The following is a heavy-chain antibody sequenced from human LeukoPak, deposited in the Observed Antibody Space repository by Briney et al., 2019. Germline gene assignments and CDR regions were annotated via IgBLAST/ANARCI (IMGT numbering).Heavy chain of an antibody. D-gene: IGHD6-13*01. CDR3: ARDRRPPGIAAAGTDAFDI. CDR1: GGSISSYY. CDR2: IYYSGST. J-gene: IGHJ3*02. Sequence: SETLSLTRTVSGGSISSYYWSWIRQPPGKGLEWIGYIYYSGSTNYNPSLKSRVTISVDTSKNQFSLKLSSVTAADTAVYYCARDRRPPGIAAAGTDAFDIWGQGTMVTVSS. V-gene: IGHV4-59*01.